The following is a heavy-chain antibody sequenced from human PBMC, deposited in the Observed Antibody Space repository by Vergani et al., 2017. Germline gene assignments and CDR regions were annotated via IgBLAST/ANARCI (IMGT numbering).Heavy chain of an antibody. J-gene: IGHJ4*02. V-gene: IGHV1-46*01. CDR2: ISPDGFST. CDR3: ARLLGGSGNYYFDY. CDR1: GYTFTAYY. Sequence: QVQLVQSGAEVGKPGASVKISCKASGYTFTAYYIHWVRQAPEQGLEWVGVISPDGFSTFYAQKFQGRVTITRDTSTSTVYMELSRLRSDDTAVYYCARLLGGSGNYYFDYWGQGTLVTVSS. D-gene: IGHD3-10*01.